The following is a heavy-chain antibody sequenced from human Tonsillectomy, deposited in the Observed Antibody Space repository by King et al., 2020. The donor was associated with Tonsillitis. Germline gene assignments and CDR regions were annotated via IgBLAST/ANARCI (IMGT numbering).Heavy chain of an antibody. CDR2: IDPSDSYT. Sequence: GQLVQSGAEVKKPGQSLRISCRGSGYCFTTFWIIWVRQLPGKGLEWMGHIDPSDSYTNYSPTFQGHVPISADKSINTAYLQWSTLKASDNAMYFCARCNRFGNNHLDYWGQGALVTVSS. J-gene: IGHJ4*01. CDR3: ARCNRFGNNHLDY. V-gene: IGHV5-10-1*03. D-gene: IGHD1-14*01. CDR1: GYCFTTFW.